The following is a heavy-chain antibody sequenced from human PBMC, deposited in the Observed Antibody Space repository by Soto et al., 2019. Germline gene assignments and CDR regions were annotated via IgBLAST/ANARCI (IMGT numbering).Heavy chain of an antibody. CDR1: GFTFNSYA. J-gene: IGHJ6*02. CDR3: ARNTVSAAGADYYGLDV. Sequence: GGSLRLSCAASGFTFNSYAMSWVRQAPGKGLEWVSTIIGSGGSTYYADSVKGRFSVSRDNSKNTLYLQMNSLRADDTAVYYCARNTVSAAGADYYGLDVWGQGTTVTVSS. V-gene: IGHV3-23*01. CDR2: IIGSGGST. D-gene: IGHD6-13*01.